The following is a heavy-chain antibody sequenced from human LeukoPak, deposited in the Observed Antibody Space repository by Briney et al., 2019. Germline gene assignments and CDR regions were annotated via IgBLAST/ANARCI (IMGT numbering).Heavy chain of an antibody. CDR2: IRYDGSNK. D-gene: IGHD3-16*01. V-gene: IGHV3-30*02. Sequence: PGGSLTLSCVISGFTLSSFGIHWVRQAPGKGLDWVAFIRYDGSNKNYADSVKGRFTVSRDNSKNTVYLQMSSLRGEDTAVYYCVRGDSVDYWGQGTLVAVSS. J-gene: IGHJ4*02. CDR1: GFTLSSFG. CDR3: VRGDSVDY.